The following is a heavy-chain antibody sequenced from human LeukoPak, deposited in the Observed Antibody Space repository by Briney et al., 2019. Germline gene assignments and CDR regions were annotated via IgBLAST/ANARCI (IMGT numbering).Heavy chain of an antibody. J-gene: IGHJ4*02. V-gene: IGHV1-24*01. CDR1: GYTLTELS. Sequence: ASVKVSCKVSGYTLTELSMHWVRQAPGKGLEWMGGFDPEDGETIYAQKFQGRVTMTEDTSTDTAYMEQSSLRSEDTAVYYCATQHSGSYSYPPWQFDYWGQGTLVTVSS. CDR3: ATQHSGSYSYPPWQFDY. CDR2: FDPEDGET. D-gene: IGHD1-26*01.